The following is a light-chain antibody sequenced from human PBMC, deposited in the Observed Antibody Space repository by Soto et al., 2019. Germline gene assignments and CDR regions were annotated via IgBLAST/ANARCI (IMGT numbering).Light chain of an antibody. CDR1: QSIGGW. J-gene: IGKJ4*01. CDR3: QKYPSLPVT. CDR2: KAS. V-gene: IGKV1-5*03. Sequence: ASGGSRVTIAGRASQSIGGWLAWYQQKPGKAPNLLVYKASTLESGVPSRFSGRGSGPEFTLLIGHLQPDDLATYYRQKYPSLPVTVGGAT.